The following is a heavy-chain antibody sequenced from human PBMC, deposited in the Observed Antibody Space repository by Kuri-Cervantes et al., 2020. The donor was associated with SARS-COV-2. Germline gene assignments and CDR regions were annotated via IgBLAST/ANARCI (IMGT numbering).Heavy chain of an antibody. CDR3: ARVGGNDFWSDYLDY. Sequence: GESLKISCAASGFTFSSYWMSWVRQAPGKGLEWVANIKQDGSEKYYVDSVKGRFTISRDNARNSVYLQMDSLRAADTAVYYCARVGGNDFWSDYLDYWGQGILVTVSS. D-gene: IGHD3-3*01. J-gene: IGHJ4*02. V-gene: IGHV3-7*02. CDR1: GFTFSSYW. CDR2: IKQDGSEK.